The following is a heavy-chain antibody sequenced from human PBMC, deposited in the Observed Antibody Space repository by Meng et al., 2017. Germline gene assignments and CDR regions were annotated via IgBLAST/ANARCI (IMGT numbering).Heavy chain of an antibody. CDR1: GGSFSGYY. CDR3: ARGRGSWGY. Sequence: QWQLQQWGAGLLKPSGTLSLTCAVYGGSFSGYYWSWIRQPPGKGLEWIGEINHSGSTNYNPSLKSRVTISVDTSKNQFSLKLSSVTAADTAVYYCARGRGSWGYWGQGTLVTVSS. D-gene: IGHD3-16*01. J-gene: IGHJ4*02. V-gene: IGHV4-34*01. CDR2: INHSGST.